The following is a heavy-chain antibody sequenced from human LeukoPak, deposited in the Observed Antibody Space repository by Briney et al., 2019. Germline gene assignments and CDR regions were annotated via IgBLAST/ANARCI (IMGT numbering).Heavy chain of an antibody. CDR1: GGSFSGYY. CDR3: ARESGSLNWNYGDY. V-gene: IGHV4-34*01. D-gene: IGHD1-7*01. CDR2: INHSGSA. Sequence: PSETLSLTCAVYGGSFSGYYWSWIRQPPGKGLEWIGEINHSGSANYNPSLMSRVTISVDTSKNQFSLKLSSVTAADTAVYYCARESGSLNWNYGDYWGQGTLVTVSS. J-gene: IGHJ4*02.